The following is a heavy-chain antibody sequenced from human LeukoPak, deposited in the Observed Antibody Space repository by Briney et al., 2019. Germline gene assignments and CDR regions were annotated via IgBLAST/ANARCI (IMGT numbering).Heavy chain of an antibody. J-gene: IGHJ4*02. CDR3: ARATYYYDSSAIRYYFDY. V-gene: IGHV4-59*01. CDR2: IYYSGST. Sequence: PSETLSLTCTVSGGSISSYYWSWIRQPPGKGLEWIGYIYYSGSTNYNPSLKSRVTISVDTSKNQFSLKLSPVTAADTAVYYCARATYYYDSSAIRYYFDYWGQGTLVTVSS. CDR1: GGSISSYY. D-gene: IGHD3-22*01.